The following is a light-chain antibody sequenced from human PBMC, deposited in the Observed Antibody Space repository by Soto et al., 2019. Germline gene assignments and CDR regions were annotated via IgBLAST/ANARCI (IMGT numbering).Light chain of an antibody. CDR2: GVS. V-gene: IGKV3-20*01. CDR1: QSVSSY. J-gene: IGKJ1*01. CDR3: QQYRNSWT. Sequence: EIVLTQSPGTLSLSPGERATLSCRASQSVSSYLAWYQKKPGQAPRLLLYGVSSRAPGIPDRFSGSGSGTDFTLTISRLEPGDFAVYYCQQYRNSWTFGQGTKVEFK.